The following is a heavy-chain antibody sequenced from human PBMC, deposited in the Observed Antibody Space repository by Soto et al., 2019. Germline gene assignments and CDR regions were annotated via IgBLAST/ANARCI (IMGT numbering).Heavy chain of an antibody. CDR3: AKDIGFQQHLFVFDL. CDR1: GGTFSDYA. D-gene: IGHD3-10*02. V-gene: IGHV1-69*01. J-gene: IGHJ4*02. Sequence: QVQLVQSGAEVKKPGSSVKVSCTASGGTFSDYAFSWVRQAPGQGLEWMGGIIHMFSSSSFAQKFQGRLTITADDSTSTAYMSLSSLGSADTAMYYCAKDIGFQQHLFVFDLWGPGTLVTVSS. CDR2: IIHMFSSS.